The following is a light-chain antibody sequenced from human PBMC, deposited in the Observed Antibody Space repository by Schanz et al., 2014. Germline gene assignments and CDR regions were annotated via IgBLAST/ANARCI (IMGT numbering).Light chain of an antibody. CDR3: QQYGDAPT. V-gene: IGKV3-20*01. J-gene: IGKJ1*01. CDR1: QTVGSTY. CDR2: ATS. Sequence: IVLTQSPGTLSLSPGERATLSCRASQTVGSTYFAWYQHKPGQAPRLLIYATSSRATGIPDRFSGSGSGTDFTLTISRLEPEDSAVYCCQQYGDAPTFGQGTKVEIK.